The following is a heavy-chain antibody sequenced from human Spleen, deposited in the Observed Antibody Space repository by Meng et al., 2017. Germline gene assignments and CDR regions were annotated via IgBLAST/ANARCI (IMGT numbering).Heavy chain of an antibody. Sequence: SETLSLTCAVSGGSISSGNWWSWVRQPPGKRLEWIGEIHHTGSTNYNPSFKSRVTILVDKSENLFSLRLTSVTAADTAVYYCASAGYYCLDYWGQGSLVTVSS. D-gene: IGHD2/OR15-2a*01. V-gene: IGHV4-4*02. CDR3: ASAGYYCLDY. CDR1: GGSISSGNW. CDR2: IHHTGST. J-gene: IGHJ4*02.